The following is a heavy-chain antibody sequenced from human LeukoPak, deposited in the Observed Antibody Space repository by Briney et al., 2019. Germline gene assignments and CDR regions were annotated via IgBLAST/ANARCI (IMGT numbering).Heavy chain of an antibody. CDR1: GFTFSDHY. CDR3: ARAQGAVDY. J-gene: IGHJ4*02. V-gene: IGHV3-11*01. Sequence: GGSLRLSCAVSGFTFSDHYMTWIRQAPGKGLEHISYLSNTGSDISYADSVKGRFSISRDNAKNSLYLQMNSLRAEDTAMYYCARAQGAVDYWGQGTLVTVSS. CDR2: LSNTGSDI.